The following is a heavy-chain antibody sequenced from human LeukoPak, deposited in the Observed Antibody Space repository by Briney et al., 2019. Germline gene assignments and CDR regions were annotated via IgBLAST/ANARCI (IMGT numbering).Heavy chain of an antibody. D-gene: IGHD3-10*01. CDR3: ARDLGYGSGSYSWFDP. CDR2: IYYSGST. V-gene: IGHV4-39*07. CDR1: GGSISSSSYY. J-gene: IGHJ5*02. Sequence: PSETLSLTCTVSGGSISSSSYYWGWIRQPPGKGLEWIGSIYYSGSTYYNPSLKSRVTISVDTSKNQFSLKLSSVTAADTAVYYCARDLGYGSGSYSWFDPWGQGTLVTVSS.